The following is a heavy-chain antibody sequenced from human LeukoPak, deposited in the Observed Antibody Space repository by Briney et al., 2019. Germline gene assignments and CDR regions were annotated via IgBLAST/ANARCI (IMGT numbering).Heavy chain of an antibody. V-gene: IGHV3-7*03. CDR3: ARNNGMDV. J-gene: IGHJ6*02. Sequence: GGSLRLSCAASGFTLSNHWMTWVRQVPGRGPEWVANVDRDGSETYYLDSVKGRFTISKDNAKNSLYLQMNSLRAEDTALYHCARNNGMDVWGQGTTVIVSS. CDR1: GFTLSNHW. CDR2: VDRDGSET.